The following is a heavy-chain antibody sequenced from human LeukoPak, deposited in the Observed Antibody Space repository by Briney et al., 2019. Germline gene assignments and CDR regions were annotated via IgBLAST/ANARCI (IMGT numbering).Heavy chain of an antibody. J-gene: IGHJ4*02. CDR2: FDPEDGET. D-gene: IGHD3-10*01. CDR3: ATEPFYGSGSYYRSDY. V-gene: IGHV1-24*01. Sequence: ASVKVSCKVSGYTLTELSMHWVRQAPGKGLEWMGGFDPEDGETIYAQKFQGRVTMTEDTSTDTAYMELSSLRSEDTAVYYCATEPFYGSGSYYRSDYWGQGTLVTVSS. CDR1: GYTLTELS.